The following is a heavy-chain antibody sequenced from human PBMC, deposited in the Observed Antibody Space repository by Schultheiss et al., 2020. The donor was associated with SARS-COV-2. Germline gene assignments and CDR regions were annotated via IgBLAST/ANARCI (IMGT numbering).Heavy chain of an antibody. J-gene: IGHJ5*02. D-gene: IGHD6-13*01. V-gene: IGHV4-4*02. Sequence: SETLSLTCAVSGDSISSNNWWTWVRQPPGKGLEWIGEMLHSGAANYNPSLKSRVTMSVDTSKNQFSLKLSSVTAADTAVYYCARDRGIAAAGSEKLARNWFDPWGQGTLVTVSS. CDR2: MLHSGAA. CDR1: GDSISSNNW. CDR3: ARDRGIAAAGSEKLARNWFDP.